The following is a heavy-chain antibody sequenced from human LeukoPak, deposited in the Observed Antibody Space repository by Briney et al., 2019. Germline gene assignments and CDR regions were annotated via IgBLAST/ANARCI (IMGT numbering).Heavy chain of an antibody. CDR1: GGSFSGYY. D-gene: IGHD6-19*01. J-gene: IGHJ4*02. CDR2: INHSGST. CDR3: ARYSSGWYRPFDY. Sequence: SETLSLTCAVYGGSFSGYYWSWIRQPPGKGLEWIGEINHSGSTNYNPSLKSRVTISVDTSKNQFSLKPSSVTAADTAVYYCARYSSGWYRPFDYWGQGTLVTVSS. V-gene: IGHV4-34*01.